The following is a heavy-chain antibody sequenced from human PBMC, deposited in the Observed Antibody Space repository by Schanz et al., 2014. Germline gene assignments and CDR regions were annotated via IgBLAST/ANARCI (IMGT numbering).Heavy chain of an antibody. J-gene: IGHJ3*01. D-gene: IGHD5-12*01. V-gene: IGHV3-23*04. CDR3: ARDGGRDGYNLAFDV. Sequence: VKLVESGGGVVQPGRSLRLSCEASGFTFSNYAMNWVRQAPGKGLEWVSALSGSGGSTYYADSVKGRFTISRDNSRNTLHLQMNSLRAEDTAVYFCARDGGRDGYNLAFDVWGQGTLVTVSS. CDR1: GFTFSNYA. CDR2: LSGSGGST.